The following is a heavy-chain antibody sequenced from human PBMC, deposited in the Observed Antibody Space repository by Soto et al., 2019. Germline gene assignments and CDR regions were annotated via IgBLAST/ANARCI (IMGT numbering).Heavy chain of an antibody. D-gene: IGHD2-2*01. Sequence: SGPTLGNATESLTLTCTVSGFSLRNARMGVSWIRQPPGKALEWLAHIFSHDEKSYSTALKSRLTISKDTSKSQVVLTMTYMDPVDTATYYCARILLVLPAAFLPYYHYRLYVWGQGSTVTVSS. CDR1: GFSLRNARMG. V-gene: IGHV2-26*01. CDR3: ARILLVLPAAFLPYYHYRLYV. J-gene: IGHJ6*02. CDR2: IFSHDEK.